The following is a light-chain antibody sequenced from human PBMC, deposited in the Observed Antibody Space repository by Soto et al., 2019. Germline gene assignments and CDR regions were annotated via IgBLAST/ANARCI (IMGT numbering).Light chain of an antibody. CDR2: AAS. Sequence: DIQMTQSPSSLSASLGDRVTITCRASQYISSYLNWYQQKPGKAPNLLIYAASSLQSGVPSRFSGSGSGTAFALTISSLQPEDSATYDCQQSSSTPFTFGPGTKVDIK. CDR1: QYISSY. CDR3: QQSSSTPFT. J-gene: IGKJ3*01. V-gene: IGKV1-39*01.